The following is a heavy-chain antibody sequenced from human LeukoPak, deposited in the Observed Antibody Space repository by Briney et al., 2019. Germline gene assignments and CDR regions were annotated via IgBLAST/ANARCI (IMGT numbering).Heavy chain of an antibody. J-gene: IGHJ4*02. V-gene: IGHV3-21*01. CDR3: ARDPREWIQLWSYYFDY. Sequence: PGGSLRLSCAASGFTFSSYSMNWVRQAPGKGLEWVSSISSSSSYIYYADSVKGRFTISRDNAKNSLYLQMNSLRAEDTAVYYCARDPREWIQLWSYYFDYWGQGTLVTVSS. D-gene: IGHD5-18*01. CDR1: GFTFSSYS. CDR2: ISSSSSYI.